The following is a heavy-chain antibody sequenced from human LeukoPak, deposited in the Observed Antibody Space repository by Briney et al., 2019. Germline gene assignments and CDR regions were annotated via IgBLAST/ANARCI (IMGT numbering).Heavy chain of an antibody. Sequence: SETLSLTCSVSGDSISLSFYYWGWIRQPPGKALEWIGSVYYSGTTSYNPSLKSRVTISVDMTKNHFSLRLRSVTAADTAMYYCAAYGDHWYFDLWGRGTLVTVSS. D-gene: IGHD4-17*01. J-gene: IGHJ2*01. V-gene: IGHV4-39*07. CDR2: VYYSGTT. CDR3: AAYGDHWYFDL. CDR1: GDSISLSFYY.